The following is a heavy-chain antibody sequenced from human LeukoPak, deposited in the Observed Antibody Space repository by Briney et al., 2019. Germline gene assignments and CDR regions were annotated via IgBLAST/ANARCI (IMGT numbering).Heavy chain of an antibody. CDR1: GYTFTSYG. V-gene: IGHV1-18*01. CDR2: ISAYNGNT. J-gene: IGHJ4*02. Sequence: GASVKVSCKASGYTFTSYGISWVRQAPGQGLEWMGWISAYNGNTNYAQKLQGRVTMTTDTSTSTAYMELRSLRSDDTAVYYCARQAENWGTNRFDYWGQGTLVTVSS. CDR3: ARQAENWGTNRFDY. D-gene: IGHD7-27*01.